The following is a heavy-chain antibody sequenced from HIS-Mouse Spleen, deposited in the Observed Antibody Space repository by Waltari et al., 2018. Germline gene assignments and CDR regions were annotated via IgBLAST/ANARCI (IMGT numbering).Heavy chain of an antibody. V-gene: IGHV4-38-2*02. D-gene: IGHD3-10*01. CDR2: IDHSGST. CDR1: GYSISSGYY. CDR3: AGLVRGVYDY. J-gene: IGHJ4*02. Sequence: QVQLQESGPGLVKPSETLSLTCTVPGYSISSGYYWGWIRQPPGKGLEWIGSIDHSGSTYYNPSLKSRVTISVDTSKNQFSLKLSSVTAADTAVYYCAGLVRGVYDYWGQGTLVTVSS.